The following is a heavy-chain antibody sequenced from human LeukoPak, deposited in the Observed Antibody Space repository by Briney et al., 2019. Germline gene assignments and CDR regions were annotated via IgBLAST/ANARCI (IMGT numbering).Heavy chain of an antibody. D-gene: IGHD3-22*01. CDR1: GGSISSGDYY. V-gene: IGHV4-30-4*01. CDR2: IYYSGST. CDR3: AREKYYDSSGYSD. Sequence: SETLSLTCTVSGGSISSGDYYWSWIPQPPGKGLEWIGYIYYSGSTYYNPSLKSRVTISVDTSKNQFSLKLSSVTAADTAVYYCAREKYYDSSGYSDWGQGTLVTVSS. J-gene: IGHJ4*02.